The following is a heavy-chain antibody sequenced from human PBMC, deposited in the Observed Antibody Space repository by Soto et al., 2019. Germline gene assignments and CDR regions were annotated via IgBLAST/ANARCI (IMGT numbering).Heavy chain of an antibody. Sequence: SETLSLTCVVSGGSVSSGGHSWSWIRQSPGKGLEWVGGSYQSGYAYYSPSLRSRVAISVDRSNNQVSLRMTSMAAAHTAIDYCARGDTRLGELSHNYWGQGTLVTVSS. CDR1: GGSVSSGGHS. J-gene: IGHJ4*02. V-gene: IGHV4-30-2*06. CDR3: ARGDTRLGELSHNY. CDR2: SYQSGYA. D-gene: IGHD3-16*02.